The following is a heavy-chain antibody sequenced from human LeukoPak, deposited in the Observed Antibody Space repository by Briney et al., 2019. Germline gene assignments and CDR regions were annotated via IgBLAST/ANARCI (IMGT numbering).Heavy chain of an antibody. J-gene: IGHJ4*02. V-gene: IGHV3-30*02. CDR1: RFTFSDYG. CDR2: IRFDGSNK. CDR3: STSSWYQKPFDY. D-gene: IGHD6-13*01. Sequence: GGSLSLSCAASRFTFSDYGMYWVRQAPGKGLEWVAFIRFDGSNKYYADSVKGRFTISRDNSNNTLYLQMNSLRAEDTAIYYCSTSSWYQKPFDYWGQGTLVTVSS.